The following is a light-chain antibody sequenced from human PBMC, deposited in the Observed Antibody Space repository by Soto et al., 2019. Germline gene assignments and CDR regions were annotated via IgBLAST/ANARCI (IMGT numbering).Light chain of an antibody. J-gene: IGKJ4*01. Sequence: EIVLTQSPATLSLSPGEIATLSCRASQSVSSYLAWYQQKPGQAPRLLIYDASNRATGIPARFSGSGSGTDFTLTISGLEHEDFAVYYCQKRSNWFTFGGGTKVEIK. CDR1: QSVSSY. CDR2: DAS. CDR3: QKRSNWFT. V-gene: IGKV3-11*01.